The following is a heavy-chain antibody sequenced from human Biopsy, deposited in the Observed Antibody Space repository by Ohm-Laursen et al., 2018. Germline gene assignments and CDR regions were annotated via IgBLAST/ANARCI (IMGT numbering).Heavy chain of an antibody. CDR1: GFTFSTYW. CDR3: ARGPSGTAAGRFAS. V-gene: IGHV3-7*04. CDR2: MNQDGSEE. D-gene: IGHD6-13*01. Sequence: GSLRLSCAAPGFTFSTYWMTWVRQAPGKGLEWVANMNQDGSEEHYVDSVKGRFTISRDNSKSSLYLQMNSLRDEDTAVYYCARGPSGTAAGRFASWGQGTLATVSS. J-gene: IGHJ4*02.